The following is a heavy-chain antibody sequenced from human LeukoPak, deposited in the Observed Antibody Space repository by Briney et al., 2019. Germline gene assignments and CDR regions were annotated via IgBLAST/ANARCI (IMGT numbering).Heavy chain of an antibody. J-gene: IGHJ4*02. V-gene: IGHV3-21*01. CDR2: ISSSSSYI. CDR1: GFTFSSYS. CDR3: AREIAVAGTGYFDY. Sequence: PGGSLRLSCAASGFTFSSYSMNWVRQAPGKGLEWVSSISSSSSYIYYADSVKGRFTISRDNAKNSLYLQMNSLRAEDTAVYYCAREIAVAGTGYFDYWGQATLVTVSS. D-gene: IGHD6-19*01.